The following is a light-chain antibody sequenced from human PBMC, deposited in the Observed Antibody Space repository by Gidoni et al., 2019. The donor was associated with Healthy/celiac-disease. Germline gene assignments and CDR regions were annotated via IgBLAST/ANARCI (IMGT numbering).Light chain of an antibody. CDR2: GAS. J-gene: IGKJ3*01. CDR1: QSVSSSY. Sequence: EIVLTQSPGTLSLSPGDRATLSCRASQSVSSSYVAWYQQKPGQAPRLLIYGASSRATGIPDRFSGSGSGTDFPLTISRLEPEDFAVYYCQQYGSSPLFTFGPGTKVDIK. V-gene: IGKV3-20*01. CDR3: QQYGSSPLFT.